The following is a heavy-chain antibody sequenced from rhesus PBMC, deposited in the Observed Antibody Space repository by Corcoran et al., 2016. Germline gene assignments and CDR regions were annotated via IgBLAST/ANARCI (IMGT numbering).Heavy chain of an antibody. CDR2: ISSGGGST. CDR3: AGWYSSGLGY. Sequence: EVQLVESGGGLAKPGGSLRLSCAASGFTFSDYYMHWVRKASGKGLEWVSRISSGGGSTWYADSVKGRFTISRENAKNTLYLQMNSLRAEDTAVYYCAGWYSSGLGYWGQGVLVTVSS. D-gene: IGHD6-31*01. J-gene: IGHJ4*01. V-gene: IGHV3-59*01. CDR1: GFTFSDYY.